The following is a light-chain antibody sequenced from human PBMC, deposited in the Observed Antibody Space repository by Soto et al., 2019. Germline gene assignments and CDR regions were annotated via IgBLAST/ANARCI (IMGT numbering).Light chain of an antibody. Sequence: EIVMTQSPATLSVSPGERATLSCRASQSVSNNLAWYQQKPGQAPRLLIYGASTRATGIPARFSGSGSGTEFTLTINSPQSEDFAVYYCQQYNNWPITFGQGTRLEIK. CDR2: GAS. CDR1: QSVSNN. J-gene: IGKJ5*01. V-gene: IGKV3-15*01. CDR3: QQYNNWPIT.